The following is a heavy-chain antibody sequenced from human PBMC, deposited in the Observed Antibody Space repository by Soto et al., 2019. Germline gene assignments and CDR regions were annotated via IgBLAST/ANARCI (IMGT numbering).Heavy chain of an antibody. CDR1: GFTVSSNY. CDR2: IYSGGST. V-gene: IGHV3-53*02. Sequence: EVQLVETGGGLIQPGGSLRLSCAASGFTVSSNYMSWVRQAPGKGLEWVSVIYSGGSTYYADSVNGRFTISRDNSKNTLYLQMNSLRAEDTAVYYCARHFEGSSSWVFDYWGQGTLVTVSS. CDR3: ARHFEGSSSWVFDY. J-gene: IGHJ4*02. D-gene: IGHD6-6*01.